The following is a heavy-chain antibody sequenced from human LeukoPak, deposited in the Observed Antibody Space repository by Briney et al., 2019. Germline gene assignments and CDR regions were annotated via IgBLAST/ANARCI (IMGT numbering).Heavy chain of an antibody. V-gene: IGHV3-30-3*01. D-gene: IGHD4/OR15-4a*01. CDR1: GFTFSNYA. J-gene: IGHJ4*02. CDR3: VRDDGACDF. Sequence: GRSLRLSCAASGFTFSNYAMHWVRQAPGKGLEWVAVISYDGSSKFFADSVKGRFTISRDNSKNTLFLQMNSLRAEDTAAYYCVRDDGACDFWGQGTLVTVSS. CDR2: ISYDGSSK.